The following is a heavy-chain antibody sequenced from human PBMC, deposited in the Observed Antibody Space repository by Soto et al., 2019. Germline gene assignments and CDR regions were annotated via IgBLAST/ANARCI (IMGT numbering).Heavy chain of an antibody. CDR1: GDSINTAGYY. Sequence: QVQLQESGPGLVKPSQTLSLTCTVSGDSINTAGYYWSWLRQHPGQGLEWIGNIYYSGSTNYNPSVKSRVTISIDTSKNLFSLNLTSVTAADTAVYYCARVQTIFGIITVFDYWGQGTLVTVSS. D-gene: IGHD3-3*01. CDR2: IYYSGST. CDR3: ARVQTIFGIITVFDY. V-gene: IGHV4-31*03. J-gene: IGHJ4*02.